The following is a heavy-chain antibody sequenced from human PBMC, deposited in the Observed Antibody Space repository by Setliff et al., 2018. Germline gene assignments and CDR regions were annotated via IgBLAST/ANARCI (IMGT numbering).Heavy chain of an antibody. V-gene: IGHV4-61*02. CDR2: IYTDGST. CDR1: GDSISRAKYY. Sequence: SETLSLTCTVSGDSISRAKYYWSWIRQSAGKGLECIGRIYTDGSTKYNPSLNSRVTLLIDTAKNQISLRLSSVTAADTAVYFCARVAYPNSGSCRYFDNWGKGTLVTVSS. CDR3: ARVAYPNSGSCRYFDN. J-gene: IGHJ4*02. D-gene: IGHD2-15*01.